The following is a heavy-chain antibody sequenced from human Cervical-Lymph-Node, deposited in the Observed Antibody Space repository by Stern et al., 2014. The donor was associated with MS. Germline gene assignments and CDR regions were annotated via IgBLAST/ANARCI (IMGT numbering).Heavy chain of an antibody. D-gene: IGHD4-23*01. CDR1: GFTFRSYS. V-gene: IGHV3-21*01. J-gene: IGHJ4*02. CDR2: ISGGGSYI. Sequence: VQLVESGGGLVKPGGSLRLSCAASGFTFRSYSMNWVRQAPGKGLEWVASISGGGSYIYYADSLKGRFTISRDNAKNSLYLQMNSLRAEDTAVYYCARGRGGNYRYYFDDWGQGTLVTVSS. CDR3: ARGRGGNYRYYFDD.